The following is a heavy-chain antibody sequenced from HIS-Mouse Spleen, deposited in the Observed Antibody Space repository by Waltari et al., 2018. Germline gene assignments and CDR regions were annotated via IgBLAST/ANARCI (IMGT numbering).Heavy chain of an antibody. D-gene: IGHD6-13*01. J-gene: IGHJ4*02. Sequence: EVQLVESGGGLVKPGVSLSLSCAASGFTFSSYSRNWVRQAPGKGLEWVSSISSSSSYIYYADSVKGRFTISRDNAKNSLYLQMNSLRAEDTAVYYCARIAAAGTFDYWGQGTLVTVSS. CDR2: ISSSSSYI. CDR1: GFTFSSYS. CDR3: ARIAAAGTFDY. V-gene: IGHV3-21*01.